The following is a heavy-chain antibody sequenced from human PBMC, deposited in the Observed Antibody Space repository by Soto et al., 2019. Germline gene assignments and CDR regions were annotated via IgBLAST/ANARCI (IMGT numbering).Heavy chain of an antibody. J-gene: IGHJ6*02. V-gene: IGHV1-2*04. D-gene: IGHD2-15*01. Sequence: QVQLVQSGAEVKKPGSSVKVSCKASGGTFTGYYMHWVRQAPGQGLEWMGWINPNSGGTNYAQKFQGWVTMTRDTSISTAYMELSRLRSDDTAVYYCARDRRDCSGGSCYYYYYYGMDVWGQGTTVTVSS. CDR3: ARDRRDCSGGSCYYYYYYGMDV. CDR2: INPNSGGT. CDR1: GGTFTGYY.